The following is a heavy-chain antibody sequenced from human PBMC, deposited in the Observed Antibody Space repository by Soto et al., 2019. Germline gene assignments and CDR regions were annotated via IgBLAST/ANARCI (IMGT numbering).Heavy chain of an antibody. CDR2: IIPIFGTA. CDR1: GGTFSSYA. J-gene: IGHJ6*02. D-gene: IGHD6-25*01. Sequence: QVQLVQSGAEVKKPGSSVKVSCKASGGTFSSYAISWVRQAPGQGLEWMGGIIPIFGTANYAQKFQGRVTITADESTSTXYXGLSSLRSEDTAVYYCAREGVVAAGTWMGYYYGMDVWGQGTTVTVSS. V-gene: IGHV1-69*12. CDR3: AREGVVAAGTWMGYYYGMDV.